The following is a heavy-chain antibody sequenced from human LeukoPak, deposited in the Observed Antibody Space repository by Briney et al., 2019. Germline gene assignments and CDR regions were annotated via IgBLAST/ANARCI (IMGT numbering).Heavy chain of an antibody. J-gene: IGHJ5*02. Sequence: ASVKVSCKASQYTFTDYYIHWVRQAPGQGLEWMGWINPNSGGANYAKKFRGRVTMTRDTSITTVYMELTRLRSDDTAVYYCARDVVGGGTAWFDPWGQGTLVTVSS. V-gene: IGHV1-2*02. D-gene: IGHD2-21*01. CDR3: ARDVVGGGTAWFDP. CDR2: INPNSGGA. CDR1: QYTFTDYY.